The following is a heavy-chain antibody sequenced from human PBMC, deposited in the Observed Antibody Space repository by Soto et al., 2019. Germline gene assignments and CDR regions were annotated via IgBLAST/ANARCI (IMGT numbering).Heavy chain of an antibody. CDR1: GFTFSSST. D-gene: IGHD3-3*01. V-gene: IGHV3-30-3*01. CDR2: IIYDGSNK. CDR3: AKGGVLLEDVPAGDYGMDV. J-gene: IGHJ6*02. Sequence: PGGSLRLSCAASGFTFSSSTMHWVRQAPGKWLEWVAVIIYDGSNKYYADSVKGRFTVSRDNSKNTLYLQMNSLRAEDTAVYYCAKGGVLLEDVPAGDYGMDVWGQGTTVTVSS.